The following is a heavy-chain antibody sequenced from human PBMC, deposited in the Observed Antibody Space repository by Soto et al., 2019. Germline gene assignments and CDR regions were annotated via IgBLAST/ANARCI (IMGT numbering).Heavy chain of an antibody. D-gene: IGHD2-8*02. Sequence: QVHLVQSGAEVKKPGASVKVSCTASGYDFNIYDIHWVRQCTGQGLEWMGWMTPKRETPGYAPKFHGRFTMNRDTSRSAVYRELSSLGSDDTAVYFSAPGGHGFWTGETYHYARDVWGKGTTVTVPS. J-gene: IGHJ6*04. V-gene: IGHV1-8*01. CDR2: MTPKRETP. CDR3: APGGHGFWTGETYHYARDV. CDR1: GYDFNIYD.